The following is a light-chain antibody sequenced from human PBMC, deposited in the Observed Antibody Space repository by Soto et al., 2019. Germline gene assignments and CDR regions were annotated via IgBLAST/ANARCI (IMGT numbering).Light chain of an antibody. J-gene: IGKJ2*01. CDR3: QQYGSSPET. CDR2: ATS. Sequence: EIVLTQSPGTLSLSPGERATLSCRASQSVISTYFAWYQHKPGQAPRLLIYATSTRATGVPDRFSGSGSGTDFTLTISRLEPEDFALYYCQQYGSSPETFGQGTKLGI. V-gene: IGKV3-20*01. CDR1: QSVISTY.